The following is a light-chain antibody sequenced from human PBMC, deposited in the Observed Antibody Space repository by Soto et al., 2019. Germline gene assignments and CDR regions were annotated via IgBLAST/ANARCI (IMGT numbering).Light chain of an antibody. CDR2: KAS. CDR1: QSISSW. CDR3: QQYNSYSRT. Sequence: DIRMNQSPSTLSASVGDRVTITCRASQSISSWLAWYQQKPGKAPKLLIYKASSLESGVPSRFSGSGSGTEFTLTISSLQPDDFATYYCQQYNSYSRTFGQGTNVDIK. J-gene: IGKJ1*01. V-gene: IGKV1-5*03.